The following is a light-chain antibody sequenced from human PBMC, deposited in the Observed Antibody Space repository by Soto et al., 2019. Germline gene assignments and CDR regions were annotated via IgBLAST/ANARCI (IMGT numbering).Light chain of an antibody. Sequence: DLQMTQSPSSVSASVGDRVTITCRASQGIRSWLAWYQQKPGKAPKLLIFATSSLQSGVPSRFSGSGSGTDFTLTISSLQPEDFATYYCQQANSFPPTFGQGTKVEIK. CDR3: QQANSFPPT. CDR1: QGIRSW. CDR2: ATS. V-gene: IGKV1-12*01. J-gene: IGKJ1*01.